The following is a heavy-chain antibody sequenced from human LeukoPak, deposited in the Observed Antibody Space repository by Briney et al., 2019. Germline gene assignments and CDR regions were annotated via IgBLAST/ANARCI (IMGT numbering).Heavy chain of an antibody. CDR1: GGSFSGYY. CDR2: ISHSGST. Sequence: SETLSLTCAVYGGSFSGYYWSRIRQPPGKGLEWIGEISHSGSTNYNPSLKSRVTISLDTSKNQFSLMLSSVTAEDTAVYSCASVGPRSDIAVAGAVDYWGQGTMVNVYS. D-gene: IGHD6-19*01. V-gene: IGHV4-34*01. J-gene: IGHJ4*02. CDR3: ASVGPRSDIAVAGAVDY.